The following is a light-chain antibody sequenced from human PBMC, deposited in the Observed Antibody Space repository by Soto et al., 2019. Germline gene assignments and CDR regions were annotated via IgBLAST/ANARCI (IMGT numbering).Light chain of an antibody. CDR3: QVWDGSTEQQV. V-gene: IGLV3-21*04. CDR2: YDS. Sequence: SYELTQPLSVSVAPGGTARIPCGGNNIGSESVHWYQQKPRQAPVLVIFYDSDRPSGIPERFSGSNSGDTATLTISRVEAGDEADYYCQVWDGSTEQQVFGGGTKLTVL. J-gene: IGLJ3*02. CDR1: NIGSES.